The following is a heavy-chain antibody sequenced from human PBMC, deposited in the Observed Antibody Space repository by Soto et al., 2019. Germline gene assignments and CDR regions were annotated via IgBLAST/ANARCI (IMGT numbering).Heavy chain of an antibody. CDR3: ASLRFEVDIVATIRYYYGMDV. J-gene: IGHJ6*02. Sequence: QVQLVQSGAEVKKPGSSVKVSCKASGGTFSSYTISWVRQAPGQGLEWMGRIIPILGIANYAQKFQGRVTITADKSPSTAYMELSSLRSEDTAVYYCASLRFEVDIVATIRYYYGMDVWGQGTTVTVSS. D-gene: IGHD5-12*01. V-gene: IGHV1-69*02. CDR1: GGTFSSYT. CDR2: IIPILGIA.